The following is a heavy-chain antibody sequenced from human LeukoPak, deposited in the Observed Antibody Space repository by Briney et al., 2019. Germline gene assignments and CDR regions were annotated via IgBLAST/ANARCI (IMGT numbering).Heavy chain of an antibody. CDR1: GGSLSGYY. CDR3: ARRPMPTTMTSPFDY. D-gene: IGHD4-17*01. J-gene: IGHJ4*02. CDR2: IRRSGNA. V-gene: IGHV4-34*01. Sequence: SETLSLTCAVYGGSLSGYYWSWIRQTPGKGLEWIGEIRRSGNANYNPSLKSRVTLSIDTSKNHFSLNLTSVTAADTAMYYCARRPMPTTMTSPFDYWGPGAQVTVSS.